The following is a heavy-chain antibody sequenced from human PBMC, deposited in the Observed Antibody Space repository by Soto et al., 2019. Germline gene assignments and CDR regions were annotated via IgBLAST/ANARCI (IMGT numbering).Heavy chain of an antibody. Sequence: SGPTLVNPTQTLTLTCNFSGFSLSTKGVGVGWIRQPPGKALEWLGIIYWDDDKRYRPSLNNRLTITKDTSKNQVVLTMTNVDTVDTGTYFCSHLYAESGFDWRYDPWGQGTRVTVSS. D-gene: IGHD5-12*01. CDR1: GFSLSTKGVG. V-gene: IGHV2-5*02. CDR2: IYWDDDK. J-gene: IGHJ5*02. CDR3: SHLYAESGFDWRYDP.